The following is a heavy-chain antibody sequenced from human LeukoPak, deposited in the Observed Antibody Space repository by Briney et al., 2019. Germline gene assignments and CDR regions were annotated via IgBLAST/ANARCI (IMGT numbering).Heavy chain of an antibody. CDR3: ARATWDPNYYYYMDV. CDR1: GFTFGTYW. V-gene: IGHV3-21*01. CDR2: ISPSGDIT. J-gene: IGHJ6*03. D-gene: IGHD1-26*01. Sequence: GGSLRLSCGASGFTFGTYWMHWVRQAPGKGLEWVSGISPSGDITYYADSVKGRFTISRDNAKNSLFLQMNSLRAEDTAVYFCARATWDPNYYYYMDVWGKGTTVTVSS.